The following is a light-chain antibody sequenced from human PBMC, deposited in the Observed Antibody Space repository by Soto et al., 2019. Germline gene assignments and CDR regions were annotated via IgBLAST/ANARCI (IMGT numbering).Light chain of an antibody. Sequence: DVQLTQSPSTLSASVGDRVTITCRVSQKISANLSWYQQKPGQAPKLLIYAASTRQSGVPSRFSGSGSGTEFTLTISSLQPEDFAAYYCQQHNSYPLTFGEGTKVDI. J-gene: IGKJ4*01. V-gene: IGKV1-9*01. CDR2: AAS. CDR1: QKISAN. CDR3: QQHNSYPLT.